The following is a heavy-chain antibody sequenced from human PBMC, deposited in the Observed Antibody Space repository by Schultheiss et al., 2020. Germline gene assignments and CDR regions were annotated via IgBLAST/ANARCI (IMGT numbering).Heavy chain of an antibody. J-gene: IGHJ4*02. Sequence: GWSLRLSCSASGFTFSSYGMHWVRQAPGKGLEWVSYISSSSSTIYYADSVKGRFTISRDNAKNSLYLQMNSLRAEDTAVYYCARESYGDYIYYDSIGHDYWGQGTLVTVSS. CDR2: ISSSSSTI. D-gene: IGHD3-22*01. V-gene: IGHV3-48*04. CDR1: GFTFSSYG. CDR3: ARESYGDYIYYDSIGHDY.